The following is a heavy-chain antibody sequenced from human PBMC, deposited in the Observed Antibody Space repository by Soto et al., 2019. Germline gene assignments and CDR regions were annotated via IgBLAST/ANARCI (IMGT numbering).Heavy chain of an antibody. V-gene: IGHV2-70*11. Sequence: SGPTLVNPTQTLTLTCTFSGFSLSTSGMCVSWIRQPPGKALEWLARIDWDDDKYYSTSLKTRLTISKDTSKNQVVLTMTNMDPVDTATYYCAWMGQYYDILTGYWSGYYFDYWGQGTLVTVSS. D-gene: IGHD3-9*01. CDR1: GFSLSTSGMC. J-gene: IGHJ4*02. CDR3: AWMGQYYDILTGYWSGYYFDY. CDR2: IDWDDDK.